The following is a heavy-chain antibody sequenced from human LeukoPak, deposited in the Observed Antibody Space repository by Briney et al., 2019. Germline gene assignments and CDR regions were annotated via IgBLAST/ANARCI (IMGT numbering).Heavy chain of an antibody. J-gene: IGHJ4*02. CDR2: ISSSSSYI. CDR3: ARDLRYYDFWSGYYYHDY. Sequence: GSLRLSCAASGFTFSSYSMNWVRQAPGKGLEWVSSISSSSSYIYYADSVKGRFTISRDNAKNSLYLQMNSLRAEDTAVYYCARDLRYYDFWSGYYYHDYWGQGTLVTVSS. D-gene: IGHD3-3*01. CDR1: GFTFSSYS. V-gene: IGHV3-21*01.